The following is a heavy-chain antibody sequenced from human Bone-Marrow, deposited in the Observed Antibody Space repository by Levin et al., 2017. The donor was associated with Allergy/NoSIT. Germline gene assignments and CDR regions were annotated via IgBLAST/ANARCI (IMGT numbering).Heavy chain of an antibody. V-gene: IGHV3-53*01. CDR1: GFTVSSNH. CDR2: IYSGGRG. CDR3: AIYGSGNDYSAFDI. Sequence: WGSLRLSCAASGFTVSSNHMSWVRQAPGKGLEWVSLIYSGGRGYYADSVRGRFTISRDNSKNTLYLQLNSLRAEDTAVYYCAIYGSGNDYSAFDIWGQGTMVTVSS. J-gene: IGHJ3*02. D-gene: IGHD3-10*01.